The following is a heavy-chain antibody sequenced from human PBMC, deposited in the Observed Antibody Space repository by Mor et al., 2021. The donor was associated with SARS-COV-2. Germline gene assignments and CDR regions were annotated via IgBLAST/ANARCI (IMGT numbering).Heavy chain of an antibody. J-gene: IGHJ5*02. CDR3: ARSDIVVVVAATGWFDP. V-gene: IGHV1-69*01. Sequence: TANYAQKFQGRVTITADESTSTAYMELSSLRSEDTAVYYCARSDIVVVVAATGWFDPWGQGTLVTVSS. CDR2: TA. D-gene: IGHD2-15*01.